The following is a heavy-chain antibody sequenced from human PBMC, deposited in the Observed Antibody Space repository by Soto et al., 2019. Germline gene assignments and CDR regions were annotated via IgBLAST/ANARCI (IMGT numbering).Heavy chain of an antibody. CDR2: ISGSGGST. Sequence: GSLVLACTASGFTFSSYAMSWVRQAPGKGLEWVSAISGSGGSTYYADSVKGRFTISRDNSKNTLYLQMNSLRAEDTAVYYCAKAVDYYYYGMDVWGQGTKVTVYS. J-gene: IGHJ6*02. D-gene: IGHD2-15*01. V-gene: IGHV3-23*01. CDR1: GFTFSSYA. CDR3: AKAVDYYYYGMDV.